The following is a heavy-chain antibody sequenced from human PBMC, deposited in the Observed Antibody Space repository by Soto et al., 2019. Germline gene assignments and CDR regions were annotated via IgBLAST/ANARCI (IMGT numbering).Heavy chain of an antibody. D-gene: IGHD3-22*01. J-gene: IGHJ4*02. CDR3: ARHFVAVVIKGWGY. Sequence: QLQLQESGPGLVKPSETLSLTCTVSGGSIDRSNYYWDWIRQPPGKGLEWIGTTYYNGNAYYNPSLKSPVPMSVDTSKNQFSLKLISVTAADTAVYYCARHFVAVVIKGWGYWGQGTLVTVSS. CDR2: TYYNGNA. CDR1: GGSIDRSNYY. V-gene: IGHV4-39*01.